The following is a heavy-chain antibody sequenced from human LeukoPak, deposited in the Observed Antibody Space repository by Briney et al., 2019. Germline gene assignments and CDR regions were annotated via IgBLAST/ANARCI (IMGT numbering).Heavy chain of an antibody. CDR2: INPNSGGT. D-gene: IGHD2-15*01. J-gene: IGHJ4*02. CDR1: GYTFTGYY. V-gene: IGHV1-2*04. Sequence: ASVKVSCKASGYTFTGYYMHWVRQAPGQGLEWTGWINPNSGGTNYAQKFQGWVTTTRDTSISTAYMELSRLRSDDTAVYYCARDLGYCSGGSCYWGYYFDYWGQGTLVTVSS. CDR3: ARDLGYCSGGSCYWGYYFDY.